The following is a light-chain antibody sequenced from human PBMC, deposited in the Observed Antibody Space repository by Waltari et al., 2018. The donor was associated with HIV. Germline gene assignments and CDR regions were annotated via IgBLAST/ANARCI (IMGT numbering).Light chain of an antibody. CDR1: SSNIGAEYD. Sequence: QSVVTQPPSVSGAPGQRVTISCSGSSSNIGAEYDVHWYQQFPGTAPKLLRDGNSVPPSVVPDRFSGSKSGTSASLAITGLQAEDEADYYCHSYDSWLSAWVFGGGTKLTVL. V-gene: IGLV1-40*01. CDR2: GNS. J-gene: IGLJ3*02. CDR3: HSYDSWLSAWV.